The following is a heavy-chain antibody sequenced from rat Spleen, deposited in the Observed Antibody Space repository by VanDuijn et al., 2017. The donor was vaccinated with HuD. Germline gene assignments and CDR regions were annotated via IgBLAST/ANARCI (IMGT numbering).Heavy chain of an antibody. CDR3: ARAEFDGYYPLFAY. Sequence: EVQLVESGGGLVQPGGSLRLSCAASGFNFNDYWMGWVRQAPGKGLECIGEINKDSSVIKYSPSLKGKFSISRDNAQNTLYLQMGKLESEDTAVYYCARAEFDGYYPLFAYWGQGTLVTVSS. CDR2: INKDSSVI. V-gene: IGHV4-2*01. CDR1: GFNFNDYW. D-gene: IGHD1-12*03. J-gene: IGHJ3*01.